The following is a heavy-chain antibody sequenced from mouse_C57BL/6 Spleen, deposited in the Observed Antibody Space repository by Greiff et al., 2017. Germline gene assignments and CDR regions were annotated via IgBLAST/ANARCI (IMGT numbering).Heavy chain of an antibody. J-gene: IGHJ4*01. Sequence: DVQLVESGGGLVQSGRSLRLSCATSGFTFSDFYMEWVRQAPGKGLEWIAASRNKANDYTTEYSASVKGRFIVSRDTSQSILYLQMNALRAEDTAIYYCARDRDYYGMDYWGQGTSVTVSS. CDR2: SRNKANDYTT. V-gene: IGHV7-1*01. CDR1: GFTFSDFY. CDR3: ARDRDYYGMDY.